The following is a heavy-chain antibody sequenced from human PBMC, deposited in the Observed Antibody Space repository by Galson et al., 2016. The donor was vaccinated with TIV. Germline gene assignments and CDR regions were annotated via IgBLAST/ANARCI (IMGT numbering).Heavy chain of an antibody. J-gene: IGHJ4*02. V-gene: IGHV1-69-2*01. D-gene: IGHD5-12*01. CDR2: VDPDNGET. CDR3: TTGGGSSGSYYFDF. CDR1: GYIFTERF. Sequence: VKVSCKVSGYIFTERFIHWVRQAPGERPEWVGRVDPDNGETLYAEKFQGRVTMAADTSGDTAFMELSNLRSEDTAFSYCTTGGGSSGSYYFDFWGLGTLVTVSS.